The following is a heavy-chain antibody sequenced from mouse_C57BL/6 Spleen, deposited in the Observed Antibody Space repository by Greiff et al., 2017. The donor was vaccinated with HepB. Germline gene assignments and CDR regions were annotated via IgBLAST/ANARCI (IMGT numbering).Heavy chain of an antibody. Sequence: VQLQQSGPVLVKPGASVKMSCKASGYTFTDYYMNWVKQSHGKSLEWIGVINPYNGGTSYNQKFKGKATLTVDKSSSTAYMELNSLTSEDSAVYDCARSYYYGSSPLYYFDYWGQGTTLTVSS. CDR3: ARSYYYGSSPLYYFDY. V-gene: IGHV1-19*01. CDR1: GYTFTDYY. D-gene: IGHD1-1*01. CDR2: INPYNGGT. J-gene: IGHJ2*01.